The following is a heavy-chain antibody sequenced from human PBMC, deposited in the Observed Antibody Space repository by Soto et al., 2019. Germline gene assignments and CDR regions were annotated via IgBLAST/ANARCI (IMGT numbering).Heavy chain of an antibody. J-gene: IGHJ4*02. V-gene: IGHV4-30-4*01. CDR2: IYYSGST. D-gene: IGHD6-19*01. Sequence: PSETLSLTCTVSGGSISSGDYYWSWIRQPPGKGLEWIGYIYYSGSTYYNPSLKSRVTISVDTSKNQFSVKLSSVTAADTAVYYCARDSSGWPSQYYFDYWGQGTLVTVSS. CDR1: GGSISSGDYY. CDR3: ARDSSGWPSQYYFDY.